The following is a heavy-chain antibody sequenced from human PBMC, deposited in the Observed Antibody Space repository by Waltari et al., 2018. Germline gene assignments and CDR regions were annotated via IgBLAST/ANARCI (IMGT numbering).Heavy chain of an antibody. V-gene: IGHV5-10-1*03. CDR3: AIAGAGNFDL. D-gene: IGHD6-19*01. J-gene: IGHJ2*01. Sequence: EVQLVQSGVEVKKPGESLRISCKGSGYTFSDYKITWVRQMPGKGLEWMGSIDPSDSSTNYSPSFQGHVTSSLDKSISTAYLQWNSLEASDTAIFYCAIAGAGNFDLWGRGTLVTVSS. CDR1: GYTFSDYK. CDR2: IDPSDSST.